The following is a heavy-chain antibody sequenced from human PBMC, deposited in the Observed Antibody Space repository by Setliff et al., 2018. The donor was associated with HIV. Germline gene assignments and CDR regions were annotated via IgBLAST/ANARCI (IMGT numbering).Heavy chain of an antibody. D-gene: IGHD3-22*01. V-gene: IGHV3-30*02. CDR1: GFTFSSYG. J-gene: IGHJ4*02. Sequence: GESLKIYCAASGFTFSSYGMHWVRQAPGKGLEWVAFIRYDGSNKYYADSVKGRFTISRDNSKNTLYLQMNSLRAEDTAVYYCAKDRYYDSSGSPFDYWGQGTLVTVSS. CDR3: AKDRYYDSSGSPFDY. CDR2: IRYDGSNK.